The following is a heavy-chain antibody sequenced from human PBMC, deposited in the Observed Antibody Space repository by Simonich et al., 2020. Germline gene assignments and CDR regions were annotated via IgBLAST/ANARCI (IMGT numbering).Heavy chain of an antibody. J-gene: IGHJ2*01. Sequence: QITLKESGPTLVKPTQTLTLTCTFSGFSLSTSGVGVGWIRQPPGKALGGLALIYWNDDKRYSPSLKSRLTITKDTSKNQVVLTMTNMDPVDTATYYCAHKVGYFDLWGRGTLVTVSS. CDR1: GFSLSTSGVG. CDR3: AHKVGYFDL. V-gene: IGHV2-5*01. CDR2: IYWNDDK.